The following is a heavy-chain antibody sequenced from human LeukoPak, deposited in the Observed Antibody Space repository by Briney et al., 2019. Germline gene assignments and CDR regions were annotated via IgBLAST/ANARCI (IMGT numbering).Heavy chain of an antibody. D-gene: IGHD5-24*01. CDR2: IYTSGST. V-gene: IGHV4-61*02. J-gene: IGHJ4*02. CDR3: ARIEMATIIFDY. Sequence: SETLSLTCTVSGGSISSGSYYWSWIRQPAGKGLEWIGRIYTSGSTNYNPSLKSRVTISVDTSKNQFSPKLSSVTAADTAVYYCARIEMATIIFDYWGQGTLVTVSS. CDR1: GGSISSGSYY.